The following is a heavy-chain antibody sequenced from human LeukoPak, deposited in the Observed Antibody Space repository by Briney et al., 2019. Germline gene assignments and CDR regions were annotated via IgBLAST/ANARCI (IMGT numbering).Heavy chain of an antibody. J-gene: IGHJ4*02. D-gene: IGHD6-13*01. CDR2: ISSSSSYI. CDR1: GFTFSSYS. CDR3: ARGSSSWYYFDY. V-gene: IGHV3-21*01. Sequence: PRGSLRLSCTASGFTFSSYSMNWVRQAPGKGLEWASFISSSSSYIYYADSVKGRFTISRDNAKNSLYLQMNSLRAEDTAVYYCARGSSSWYYFDYWGQGTLVTVSS.